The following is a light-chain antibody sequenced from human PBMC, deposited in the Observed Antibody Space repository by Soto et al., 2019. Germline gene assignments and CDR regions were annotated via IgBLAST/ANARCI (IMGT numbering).Light chain of an antibody. V-gene: IGLV2-14*01. CDR2: AVS. J-gene: IGLJ1*01. Sequence: QSLLTPTASLSVSPGPSRTVPYTGTSSDVGLYDYVSWYQQHPGKAPQLMIYAVSNRPSGVSNHFSASKSGNTASLFISGVQAEDEADYYCGSYTSDSSYVFSSGTKVKVL. CDR1: SSDVGLYDY. CDR3: GSYTSDSSYV.